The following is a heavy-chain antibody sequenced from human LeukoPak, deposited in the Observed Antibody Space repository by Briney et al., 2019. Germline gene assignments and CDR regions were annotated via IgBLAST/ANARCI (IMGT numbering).Heavy chain of an antibody. CDR1: GFAFSSYG. V-gene: IGHV3-7*01. J-gene: IGHJ6*03. CDR2: IKQDGSEK. D-gene: IGHD6-6*01. Sequence: GGSLRLSCAASGFAFSSYGMHWVRQAPGKGLEWVANIKQDGSEKSYVDSVKGRFTISRDNAKNSLYLQMNSLRAEDTAVYYCARADSSIAARLSRSSIFNYYYYMVVWGKGTTVTVSS. CDR3: ARADSSIAARLSRSSIFNYYYYMVV.